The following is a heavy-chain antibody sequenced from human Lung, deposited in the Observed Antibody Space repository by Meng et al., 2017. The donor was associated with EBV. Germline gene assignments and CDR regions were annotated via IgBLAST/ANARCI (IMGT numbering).Heavy chain of an antibody. CDR1: GGSFSGYY. D-gene: IGHD1-26*01. J-gene: IGHJ4*02. CDR3: ANRREVRPYYFDS. CDR2: IYHSGST. Sequence: QVHLQQWGAGLLKPSETLSLTCAVYGGSFSGYYWSLIRQPPGKGLEWIGEIYHSGSTNYNPSLKSRITISVDESKNQFSLRLKSVTAADTAVYYCANRREVRPYYFDSWGQGTLVTVSS. V-gene: IGHV4-34*01.